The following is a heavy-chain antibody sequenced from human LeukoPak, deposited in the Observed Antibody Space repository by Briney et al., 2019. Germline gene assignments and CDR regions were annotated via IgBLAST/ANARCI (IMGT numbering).Heavy chain of an antibody. J-gene: IGHJ4*02. V-gene: IGHV3-21*01. D-gene: IGHD6-13*01. Sequence: GGSLRLSCAASGFTFSSYSMNWVRQAPGKGLEWVSSISSSSSYIYYADSVKGRFTISRDNAKNSLYLQMNSLRAEDTAVYYCARDMYRYSSSYNYFDYWGQGTLVTVSS. CDR1: GFTFSSYS. CDR2: ISSSSSYI. CDR3: ARDMYRYSSSYNYFDY.